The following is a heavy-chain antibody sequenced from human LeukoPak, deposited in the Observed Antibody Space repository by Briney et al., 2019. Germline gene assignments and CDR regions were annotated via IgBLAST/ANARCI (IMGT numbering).Heavy chain of an antibody. V-gene: IGHV1-2*06. CDR1: GYTFTGYY. D-gene: IGHD4-17*01. CDR2: INPNSGGT. CDR3: ARVSHFITTVTTRFQH. J-gene: IGHJ1*01. Sequence: ASVKVSCKASGYTFTGYYMHWVRQAPGQGLEWMGRINPNSGGTNYAQKFQGRVTMTRDTSISTAYMELSRLRSDDTAVYYCARVSHFITTVTTRFQHWGEGTLGTVSS.